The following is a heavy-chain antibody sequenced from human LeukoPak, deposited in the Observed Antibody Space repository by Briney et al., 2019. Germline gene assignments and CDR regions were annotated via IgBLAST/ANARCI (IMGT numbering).Heavy chain of an antibody. CDR3: ARAVAGSLSRAFDI. D-gene: IGHD6-19*01. Sequence: KPSETLSLTCTVSGGSISSYYWSWIRQPPGKGLEWIGYIYYSGSTNYNPSLKSRVTISVDTSKNQFSLKLSSVTAADTAVYYCARAVAGSLSRAFDIWGQGTMVTVSS. V-gene: IGHV4-59*08. CDR2: IYYSGST. J-gene: IGHJ3*02. CDR1: GGSISSYY.